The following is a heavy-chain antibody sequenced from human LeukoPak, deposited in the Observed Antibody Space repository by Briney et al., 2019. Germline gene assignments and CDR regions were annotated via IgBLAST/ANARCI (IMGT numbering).Heavy chain of an antibody. Sequence: GGSLRLSCAASGFTFSSYDVHWVRHATGKGLEWVSGIGIAGDTYYRGSVKGRFTISRENAKNSLYLQMSSLRAGDTAVYYCARVSTSGYDIWGRGTMVTVSS. D-gene: IGHD2-2*01. CDR3: ARVSTSGYDI. J-gene: IGHJ3*02. CDR2: IGIAGDT. CDR1: GFTFSSYD. V-gene: IGHV3-13*01.